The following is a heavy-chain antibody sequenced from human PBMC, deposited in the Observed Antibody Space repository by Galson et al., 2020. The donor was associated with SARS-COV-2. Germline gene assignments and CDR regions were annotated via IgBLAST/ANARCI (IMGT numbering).Heavy chain of an antibody. Sequence: GGSLRLSCAASGFTFSNAWMSWVRQAPGKGLEWVGRIKSKTDGGTTDYAAPVKGRFTISRDDSKNTLYLQMNSLKTEDTAVYYCTTDTSVVVPAANKYYYYGMDVWGQGTTVTVSS. J-gene: IGHJ6*02. CDR2: IKSKTDGGTT. V-gene: IGHV3-15*01. CDR3: TTDTSVVVPAANKYYYYGMDV. D-gene: IGHD2-2*01. CDR1: GFTFSNAW.